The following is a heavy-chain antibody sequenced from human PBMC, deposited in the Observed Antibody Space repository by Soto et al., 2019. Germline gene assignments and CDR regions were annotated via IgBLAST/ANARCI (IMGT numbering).Heavy chain of an antibody. CDR1: GFTVSSNY. D-gene: IGHD2-2*01. V-gene: IGHV3-53*01. J-gene: IGHJ3*02. CDR3: ARAKYPTRNDAFDI. Sequence: GGSLRLSCAASGFTVSSNYMSWVRQAPGKGLEWVSVIYSGGSTYYADSVKGRFTISRDNSKNTLYLQMNSLRAEDTAVYYCARAKYPTRNDAFDIWGQGTMVTVSS. CDR2: IYSGGST.